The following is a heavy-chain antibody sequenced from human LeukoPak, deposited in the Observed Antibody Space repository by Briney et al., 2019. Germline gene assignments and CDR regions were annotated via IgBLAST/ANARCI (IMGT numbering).Heavy chain of an antibody. V-gene: IGHV3-48*03. D-gene: IGHD3-22*01. J-gene: IGHJ4*02. CDR2: ISSSGSTI. CDR1: GFTFSSYE. Sequence: GGSLRLSCAASGFTFSSYEMNWLRQAPGKGLEWVSYISSSGSTIYYADSVKGRFTISRDNAKNSLYLQMNSLRAEDTAVYYCARPQIVVGYFDYWGQGTLVTVSS. CDR3: ARPQIVVGYFDY.